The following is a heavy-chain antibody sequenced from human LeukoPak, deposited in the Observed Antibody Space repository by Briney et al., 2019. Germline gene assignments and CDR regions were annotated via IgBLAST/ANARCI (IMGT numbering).Heavy chain of an antibody. CDR2: IYYSGST. CDR3: ARHDGAAAAGYFDY. V-gene: IGHV4-59*01. J-gene: IGHJ4*02. CDR1: GGSISSYY. D-gene: IGHD6-13*01. Sequence: SETLSLTCTVSGGSISSYYWSWIRQPPGKGLEWIGYIYYSGSTNYNPSLKSRVTISVDTSKNQFSLKLSSVTAADTAVYYCARHDGAAAAGYFDYWGQGTLVTVSS.